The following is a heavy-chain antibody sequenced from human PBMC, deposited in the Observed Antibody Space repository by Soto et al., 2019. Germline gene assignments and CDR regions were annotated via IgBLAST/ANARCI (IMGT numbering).Heavy chain of an antibody. CDR2: IYPSDSDT. D-gene: IGHD3-3*01. V-gene: IGHV5-51*01. CDR1: GYXFSSYW. Sequence: GESLKISCKGSGYXFSSYWIXWXGQMPGKGLELMGIIYPSDSDTRYRPSFQGQVTISAVKSISSAYLQWSSLRASDTAMYYCARGGVSTRTFDYWGQGTPVTVSS. CDR3: ARGGVSTRTFDY. J-gene: IGHJ4*02.